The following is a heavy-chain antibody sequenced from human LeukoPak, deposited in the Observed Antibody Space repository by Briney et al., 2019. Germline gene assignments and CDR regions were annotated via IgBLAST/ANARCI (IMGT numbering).Heavy chain of an antibody. D-gene: IGHD5-18*01. CDR2: IYYSGST. Sequence: SETLSLTCTVSGGSISSYYWSWIRQPPGKGLEWIGYIYYSGSTNYNPSLKSRVTISVDTSKNQFSLKLSSVTAADTAEYYCARDRPGIQPYCYCGMDVWGQGTTVTVSS. CDR3: ARDRPGIQPYCYCGMDV. V-gene: IGHV4-59*01. CDR1: GGSISSYY. J-gene: IGHJ6*02.